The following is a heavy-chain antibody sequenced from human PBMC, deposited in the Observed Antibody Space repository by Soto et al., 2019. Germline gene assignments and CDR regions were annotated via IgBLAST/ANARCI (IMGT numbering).Heavy chain of an antibody. CDR2: ISGSGGST. J-gene: IGHJ4*02. D-gene: IGHD3-22*01. Sequence: EVQLLESGGGLVQPGGSLRLSCAASGFTFSSYAMSWVRQAPGKGLEWVSAISGSGGSTYYADSVKGRFTISRDNSKNTLYLQMNSLRAEDTAVYYCAKDPSLPSYDRSGYSDCWGQGTLVTVSS. CDR3: AKDPSLPSYDRSGYSDC. CDR1: GFTFSSYA. V-gene: IGHV3-23*01.